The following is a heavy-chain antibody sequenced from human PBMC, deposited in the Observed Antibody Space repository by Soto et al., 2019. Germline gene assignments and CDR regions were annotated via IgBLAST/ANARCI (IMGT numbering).Heavy chain of an antibody. D-gene: IGHD2-15*01. CDR1: GGSISSANHF. CDR3: ARSPYCSGSACYLDS. Sequence: QVQLQESGPGLVKPSETLSLMCTVSGGSISSANHFWSWIRQHPGKGLEWIGYIFYSGSTYYNPSLKSRIIMSVDTSKNQFSLKRNSVTAADTAVYYCARSPYCSGSACYLDSWGQGTLVTVSS. V-gene: IGHV4-31*03. CDR2: IFYSGST. J-gene: IGHJ4*02.